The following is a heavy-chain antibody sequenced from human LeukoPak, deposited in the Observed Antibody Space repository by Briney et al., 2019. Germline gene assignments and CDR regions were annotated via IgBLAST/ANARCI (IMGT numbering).Heavy chain of an antibody. J-gene: IGHJ4*02. CDR2: IWYDGSNK. D-gene: IGHD4-17*01. Sequence: GESLRLSCGASGFTFSNYGMHWVRQAPGKGLEWVAAIWYDGSNKYYGDSVKGRFTISRDNSKNTLYLQMNSLRAEDTAAYYCARAGYGDPHFDFWGQGTLVTVSS. CDR1: GFTFSNYG. CDR3: ARAGYGDPHFDF. V-gene: IGHV3-33*08.